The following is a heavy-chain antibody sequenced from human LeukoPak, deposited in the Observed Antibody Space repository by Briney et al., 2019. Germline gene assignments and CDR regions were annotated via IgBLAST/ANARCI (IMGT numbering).Heavy chain of an antibody. CDR1: GFAFSGHW. CDR2: INGDESIT. V-gene: IGHV3-74*01. Sequence: SGGSLRLSCAASGFAFSGHWMHWVRQAPWKGLVWVSRINGDESITTYADSVKGRFTISRDNAKNTLYLQMNSLVSEDTAVYYCARAVGAPIWGQGTMVTVSS. D-gene: IGHD1-26*01. J-gene: IGHJ3*02. CDR3: ARAVGAPI.